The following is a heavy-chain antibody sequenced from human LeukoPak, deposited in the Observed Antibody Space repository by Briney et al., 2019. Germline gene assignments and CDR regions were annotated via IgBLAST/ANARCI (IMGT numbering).Heavy chain of an antibody. D-gene: IGHD2-2*01. CDR1: GFTFSSYG. Sequence: PGGSLRLSCAASGFTFSSYGMHWVRQAPGRGLEWVAIIDQDGSETYYVDSMKDRFTISRDNAKNSLYLQMNSLRGEDTAVYYCARGGCSSTSCPDSYYGMDVWGQGTKVTVSS. CDR2: IDQDGSET. CDR3: ARGGCSSTSCPDSYYGMDV. V-gene: IGHV3-7*04. J-gene: IGHJ6*02.